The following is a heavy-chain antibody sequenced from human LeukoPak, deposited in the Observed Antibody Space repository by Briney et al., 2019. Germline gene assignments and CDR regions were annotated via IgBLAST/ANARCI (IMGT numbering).Heavy chain of an antibody. D-gene: IGHD2-21*02. J-gene: IGHJ3*02. CDR2: IYYSGST. V-gene: IGHV4-59*08. CDR1: GGSFISYY. Sequence: SETLSLTCTVSGGSFISYYWSCIRQPPGKGLEWIGYIYYSGSTNYNPSLKSRVTISIDTSKIQFSLKLSSVTAADTAVYYCARVGRDDCCGDCYLNYAFDIWGQGTMVTVSS. CDR3: ARVGRDDCCGDCYLNYAFDI.